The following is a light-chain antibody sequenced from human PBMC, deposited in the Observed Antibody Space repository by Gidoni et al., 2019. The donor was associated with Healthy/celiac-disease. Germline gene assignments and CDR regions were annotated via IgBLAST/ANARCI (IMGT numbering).Light chain of an antibody. CDR1: QSVSSY. CDR2: DAS. Sequence: EIVLTHSPATLSLSPGERATLSCRASQSVSSYLAWYQQKPGQAPRLLIYDASNRATGIPARFSGSGSGTDFTLTISSREPEDFAVYYCQQRSNRPITFGQGTRLEIK. CDR3: QQRSNRPIT. J-gene: IGKJ5*01. V-gene: IGKV3-11*01.